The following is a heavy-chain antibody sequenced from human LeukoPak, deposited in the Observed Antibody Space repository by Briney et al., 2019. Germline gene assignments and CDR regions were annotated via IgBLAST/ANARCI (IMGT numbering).Heavy chain of an antibody. Sequence: PGGSLRLSCAASGFTFSSYEMNWVRQAPGKGLEWVSYISSSGSTIYYADSVKGRFTISRDNAKNSVYLHMSGLRADDTAVYYCARDNPSSGWYEWGLGTLVTVSS. CDR3: ARDNPSSGWYE. V-gene: IGHV3-48*03. CDR2: ISSSGSTI. CDR1: GFTFSSYE. D-gene: IGHD6-19*01. J-gene: IGHJ4*02.